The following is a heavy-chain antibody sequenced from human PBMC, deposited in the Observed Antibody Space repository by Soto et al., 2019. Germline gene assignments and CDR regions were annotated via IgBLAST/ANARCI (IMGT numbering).Heavy chain of an antibody. CDR2: INHSGST. CDR1: GGSFSGYY. D-gene: IGHD6-19*01. J-gene: IGHJ3*02. CDR3: ARGPRAWYSRGWRGAFDI. V-gene: IGHV4-34*01. Sequence: QVQLQQWGAGLLKPSETLSLTCAVYGGSFSGYYWSWIRQPPGKGLEWIGEINHSGSTNYNPSLKSRVTISVDTSKNQFSLKLSSVTAADTAVYYCARGPRAWYSRGWRGAFDIWGQGTMVTVSS.